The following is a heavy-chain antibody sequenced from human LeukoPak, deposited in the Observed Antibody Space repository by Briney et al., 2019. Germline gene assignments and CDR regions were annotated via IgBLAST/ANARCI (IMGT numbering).Heavy chain of an antibody. CDR3: ARAPRSSSWPPNFDY. CDR1: GGSFSGYY. Sequence: PSETLSLTCAVYGGSFSGYYWSWIRQPPGKGLEWIGSIYYSGSTYYNPSLKSRVTISVDTSKNQFSLKLSSVTAADTAVYYCARAPRSSSWPPNFDYWGQGTLVTVSS. J-gene: IGHJ4*02. D-gene: IGHD6-13*01. CDR2: IYYSGST. V-gene: IGHV4-34*01.